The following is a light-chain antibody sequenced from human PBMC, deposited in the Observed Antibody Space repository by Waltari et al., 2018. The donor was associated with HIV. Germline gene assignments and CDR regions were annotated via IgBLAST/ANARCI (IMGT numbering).Light chain of an antibody. J-gene: IGLJ3*02. CDR1: SSDLVSYDS. CDR3: TSYISSATPV. V-gene: IGLV2-14*01. Sequence: QSGLTQPASVSGSPGQSITISCTGSSSDLVSYDSVPWYQHHPGKAPKVIIFEVSNRPSGIPNRFSGSKSGSTASLTISGLQAEDEAYYFCTSYISSATPVFGGGTKVTVL. CDR2: EVS.